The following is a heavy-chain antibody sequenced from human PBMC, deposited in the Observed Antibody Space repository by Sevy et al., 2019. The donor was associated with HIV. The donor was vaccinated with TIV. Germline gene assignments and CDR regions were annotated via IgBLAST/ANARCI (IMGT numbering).Heavy chain of an antibody. CDR1: GFTFDDYA. D-gene: IGHD4-17*01. Sequence: GGSLRLSCAASGFTFDDYAMHWVRQAPGKGLEWVSGISWNSGSIRYADSVKGRFTISRDNAKNSLYLQMNSLRAEDTALYYCAKLIREPEDYGDYRRPFDYWGQGTLVTVSS. CDR2: ISWNSGSI. CDR3: AKLIREPEDYGDYRRPFDY. V-gene: IGHV3-9*01. J-gene: IGHJ4*02.